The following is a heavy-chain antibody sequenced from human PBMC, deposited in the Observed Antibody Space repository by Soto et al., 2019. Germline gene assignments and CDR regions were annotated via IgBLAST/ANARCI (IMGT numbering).Heavy chain of an antibody. V-gene: IGHV3-23*01. CDR1: GFTFKESA. D-gene: IGHD7-27*01. CDR2: ISDTGGST. CDR3: ARDLGYYYGMDV. J-gene: IGHJ6*02. Sequence: PGGSLRLSCEASGFTFKESAMNWVRQAPGKGLEWVASISDTGGSTWYAESVRGRLSISRDNSKNTLYLQMNSLRGEDTAVYYCARDLGYYYGMDVWGQGTTVTVSS.